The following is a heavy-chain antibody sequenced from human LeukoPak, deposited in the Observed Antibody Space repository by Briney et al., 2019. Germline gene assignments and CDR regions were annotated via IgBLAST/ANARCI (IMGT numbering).Heavy chain of an antibody. CDR2: IYYSGTT. V-gene: IGHV4-59*01. J-gene: IGHJ4*02. CDR3: ARGVYIAAAQYGY. Sequence: PSETLSLTCTVSGGSIRSYYWSWIRQPPGKGLGWIGYIYYSGTTNYNPSLKSRVTISVDTSKNQFSLKLSSVTAADTAVYYYARGVYIAAAQYGYWGQGTLVTVSS. CDR1: GGSIRSYY. D-gene: IGHD6-13*01.